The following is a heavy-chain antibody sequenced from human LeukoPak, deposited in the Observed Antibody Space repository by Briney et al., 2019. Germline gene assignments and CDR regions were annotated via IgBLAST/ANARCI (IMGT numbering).Heavy chain of an antibody. J-gene: IGHJ4*02. V-gene: IGHV1-69*13. CDR2: IIPIFGTA. CDR3: AGHYGSGLYGGY. D-gene: IGHD3-10*01. Sequence: GASVKVSCKASGGTFSSYAISWVRQAPGQGLEWVGGIIPIFGTASYAQKFQGRVTITADESTSTAYMELSSLRSEDTAVYYCAGHYGSGLYGGYWGQGTLVTVSS. CDR1: GGTFSSYA.